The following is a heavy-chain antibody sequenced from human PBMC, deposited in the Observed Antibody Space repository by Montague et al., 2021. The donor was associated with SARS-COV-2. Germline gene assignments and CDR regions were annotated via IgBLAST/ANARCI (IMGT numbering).Heavy chain of an antibody. CDR1: GFTFGDYA. V-gene: IGHV3-9*01. D-gene: IGHD6-13*01. Sequence: LRLPCAASGFTFGDYAMHWVRQAPGKGLEWVSGISWNSGSIGYADSVKGRFTISRDNAKNSLYLQMNSLRAEDTALYYCAKGIAAAGIGFYYYYYGMDVWGQGTTVTVSS. CDR3: AKGIAAAGIGFYYYYYGMDV. J-gene: IGHJ6*02. CDR2: ISWNSGSI.